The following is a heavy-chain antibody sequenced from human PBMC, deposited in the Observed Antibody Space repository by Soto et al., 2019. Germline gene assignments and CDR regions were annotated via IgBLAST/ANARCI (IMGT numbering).Heavy chain of an antibody. D-gene: IGHD3-16*01. J-gene: IGHJ6*02. CDR2: INPSGGST. Sequence: ASVKVSCKASGYTFTSYYMHWVRQAPGQGLEWMGIINPSGGSTSYAQKFQGRVTMTRDTSTSTVYMELSSLRSEDTAVYYCASRFSGQSSHYYGMNVWGQGTTVTVSS. CDR3: ASRFSGQSSHYYGMNV. CDR1: GYTFTSYY. V-gene: IGHV1-46*01.